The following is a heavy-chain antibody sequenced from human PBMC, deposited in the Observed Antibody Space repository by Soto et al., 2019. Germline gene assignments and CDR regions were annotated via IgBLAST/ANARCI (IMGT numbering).Heavy chain of an antibody. J-gene: IGHJ4*02. CDR1: GGSISSSSYY. Sequence: SETLSLTCTVSGGSISSSSYYWGWIRQPPGKGLEWIGSIYYSGSTYYNPSLKSRVTISVDTSKNQFSLKLSSVTAADTAVYYCARIRGRDSSGYYPDYWGQGTLVTVSS. CDR3: ARIRGRDSSGYYPDY. V-gene: IGHV4-39*01. D-gene: IGHD3-22*01. CDR2: IYYSGST.